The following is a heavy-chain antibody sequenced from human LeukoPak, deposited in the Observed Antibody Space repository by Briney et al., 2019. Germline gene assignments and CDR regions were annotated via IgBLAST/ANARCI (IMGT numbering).Heavy chain of an antibody. V-gene: IGHV1-69*05. D-gene: IGHD2-2*01. J-gene: IGHJ5*01. CDR2: IIPIFGTA. Sequence: SVKVSCKASGGTFSSYAISWVREAPGQGLEWVGGIIPIFGTANYAQKFQGRVTITTDESTSTAYMELSSLRSEDTAVYYCARVISPPPRGYCGSTSCYLSGWFDSWGQGTLVTVSS. CDR1: GGTFSSYA. CDR3: ARVISPPPRGYCGSTSCYLSGWFDS.